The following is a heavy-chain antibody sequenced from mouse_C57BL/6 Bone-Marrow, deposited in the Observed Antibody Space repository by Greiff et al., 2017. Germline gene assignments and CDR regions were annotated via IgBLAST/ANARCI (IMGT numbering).Heavy chain of an antibody. V-gene: IGHV1-53*01. CDR1: GYTFTSYW. D-gene: IGHD1-1*01. CDR2: INPSNGGT. Sequence: QVQLQQPGPELVKPGASVKLSCKASGYTFTSYWMHWVKQRPGQGLEWIGNINPSNGGTNYNEKFKSKATLTVDKSSSTAYMQLSSLTSEDSAVYYCARSGSSYHWYFDVWGTGTTVTVSS. J-gene: IGHJ1*03. CDR3: ARSGSSYHWYFDV.